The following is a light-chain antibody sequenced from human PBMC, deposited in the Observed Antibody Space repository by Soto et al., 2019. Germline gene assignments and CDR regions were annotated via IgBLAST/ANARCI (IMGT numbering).Light chain of an antibody. CDR2: EVS. CDR1: SSDVGVYNY. V-gene: IGLV2-14*01. Sequence: QSALTQPASVSGSPGQSITISCTGTSSDVGVYNYVSWYQHHPGKAPKLMIYEVSNRPSGVSNRFSGSKSGNTASLTISGLQAEDEADYYCSSYTSSSTLDFGTGTKLTVL. CDR3: SSYTSSSTLD. J-gene: IGLJ1*01.